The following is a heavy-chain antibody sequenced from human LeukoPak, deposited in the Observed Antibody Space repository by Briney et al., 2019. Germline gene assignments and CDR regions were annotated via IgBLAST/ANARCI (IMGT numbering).Heavy chain of an antibody. J-gene: IGHJ4*02. D-gene: IGHD3-9*01. CDR1: GFTFSSYS. Sequence: GGSLGLSCAASGFTFSSYSMNWVRQAPGKGLEWVSYISSSSSTIYYADSVKGRFTISRDNAKNSLYLQMNSLRAEDTAVYYCAREPYYDILTGLGTEYYFDYWGQGTLVTVSS. CDR2: ISSSSSTI. V-gene: IGHV3-48*04. CDR3: AREPYYDILTGLGTEYYFDY.